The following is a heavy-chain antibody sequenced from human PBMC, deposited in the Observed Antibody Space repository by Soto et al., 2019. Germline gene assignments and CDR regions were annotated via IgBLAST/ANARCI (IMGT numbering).Heavy chain of an antibody. D-gene: IGHD6-25*01. CDR1: GGSFSGYF. CDR3: ASGSSYCSGNLQH. CDR2: ITHSGST. Sequence: QVQLQQWGAGLLTPSETLSLTCAVSGGSFSGYFWSWIRQSPGKGLEWIGEITHSGSTNYNPSLQSRVTISVDTFKNQFSLNVSSVTAAYTAVYCCASGSSYCSGNLQHWGQGTPVTVSS. J-gene: IGHJ1*01. V-gene: IGHV4-34*01.